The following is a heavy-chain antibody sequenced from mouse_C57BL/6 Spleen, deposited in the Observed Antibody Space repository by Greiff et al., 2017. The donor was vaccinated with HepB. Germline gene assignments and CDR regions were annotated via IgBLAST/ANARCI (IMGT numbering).Heavy chain of an antibody. D-gene: IGHD1-1*01. CDR2: IDPSDSYT. CDR1: GYTFTSYW. Sequence: VQLQQSGAELVMPGASVKLSCKASGYTFTSYWMHWVKQRPGQGLEWIGEIDPSDSYTNYNQKFKGKSTLTVDKSSSTAYMQLSSLTSEDSAVYYCARGLITTVVDYWGQGTTLTVSS. V-gene: IGHV1-69*01. CDR3: ARGLITTVVDY. J-gene: IGHJ2*01.